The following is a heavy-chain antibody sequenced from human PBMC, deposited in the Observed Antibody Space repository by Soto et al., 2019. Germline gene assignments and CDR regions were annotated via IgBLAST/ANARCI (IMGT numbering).Heavy chain of an antibody. V-gene: IGHV4-34*01. J-gene: IGHJ6*02. CDR3: AREGEMPYYYYGLDV. CDR1: GGSFSGYY. Sequence: PSETLSLTCAVYGGSFSGYYWSWIRQPPGKGLEWIGEINHSGSTNYNPSLKSRVTISVDTSKNQFSLKLSSVTAADTAVYYCAREGEMPYYYYGLDVWGQGTTVTVSS. D-gene: IGHD3-16*01. CDR2: INHSGST.